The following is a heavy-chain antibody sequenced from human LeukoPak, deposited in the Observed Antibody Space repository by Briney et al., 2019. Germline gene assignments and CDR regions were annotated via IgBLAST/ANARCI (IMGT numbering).Heavy chain of an antibody. CDR1: GFTFSNAW. CDR3: TTDRLIVGATFDY. CDR2: IKSKTDGGTT. Sequence: GGSLRLSCAASGFTFSNAWMSWVRQAPGKGLEWVGRIKSKTDGGTTDYAAPVKGRFTISRDDSKNTLYLQVNSLKTEDTAVYYCTTDRLIVGATFDYWGQGTLVTVSS. V-gene: IGHV3-15*01. J-gene: IGHJ4*02. D-gene: IGHD1-26*01.